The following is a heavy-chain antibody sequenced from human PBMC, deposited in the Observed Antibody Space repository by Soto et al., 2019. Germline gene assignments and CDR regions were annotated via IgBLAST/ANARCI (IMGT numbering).Heavy chain of an antibody. Sequence: SVKVSCKASGGTFSSYASSWXRQAPGQGLEWMGGIIPIFGTANYAQKFQGRVTITADESTSTAYMELSSLRSEDTAVYYCARDGTTVTDYYYYGMDVWGQGTTVTVSS. J-gene: IGHJ6*02. CDR3: ARDGTTVTDYYYYGMDV. CDR1: GGTFSSYA. CDR2: IIPIFGTA. D-gene: IGHD4-4*01. V-gene: IGHV1-69*13.